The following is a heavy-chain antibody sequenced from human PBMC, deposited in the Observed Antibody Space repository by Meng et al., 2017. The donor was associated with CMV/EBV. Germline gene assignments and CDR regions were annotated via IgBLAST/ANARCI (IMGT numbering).Heavy chain of an antibody. Sequence: GESLKTSCAASGFIVSSYYMSWVRQAPGKGPEWVSVIYSGGSTYYADSVKGRFTISRDNSKNTLYLQMNSLRAEDTAVYYCTRGIPPVRYYYDSSGYDYWGQGTLVTVSS. J-gene: IGHJ4*02. CDR3: TRGIPPVRYYYDSSGYDY. CDR1: GFIVSSYY. V-gene: IGHV3-66*02. D-gene: IGHD3-22*01. CDR2: IYSGGST.